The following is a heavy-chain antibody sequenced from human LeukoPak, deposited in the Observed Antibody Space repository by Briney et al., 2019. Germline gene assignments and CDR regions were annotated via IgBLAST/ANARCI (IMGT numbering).Heavy chain of an antibody. Sequence: GGSLRLSCAASGFFFSDSAMAWVRQAPGKGLEWVSSISSSSSYIYYADSVKGRFTISRDNAKNSLYLQMNSLRAEDTAVYYCARAGGSDYWGQGTLVTVSS. V-gene: IGHV3-21*01. J-gene: IGHJ4*02. CDR1: GFFFSDSA. CDR2: ISSSSSYI. D-gene: IGHD1-26*01. CDR3: ARAGGSDY.